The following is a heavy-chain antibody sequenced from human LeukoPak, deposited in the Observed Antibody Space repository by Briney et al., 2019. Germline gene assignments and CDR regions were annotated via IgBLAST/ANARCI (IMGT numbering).Heavy chain of an antibody. D-gene: IGHD3-22*01. CDR1: GFTFSVFW. CDR2: IKQDGSAK. CDR3: ATSYDSSGNN. V-gene: IGHV3-7*01. J-gene: IGHJ4*02. Sequence: GGSLRLSCAASGFTFSVFWMSWVRQAPGKGLEWVANIKQDGSAKYYVDSVKGRFTISRDNARNSLYLEMNNLRAEDTAIYYCATSYDSSGNNWGQGTLVTVSS.